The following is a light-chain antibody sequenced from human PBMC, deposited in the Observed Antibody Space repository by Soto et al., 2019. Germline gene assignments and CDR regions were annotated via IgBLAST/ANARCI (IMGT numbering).Light chain of an antibody. V-gene: IGKV3-20*01. CDR3: HQCGGPPT. CDR2: GAS. J-gene: IGKJ1*01. CDR1: QTVSSS. Sequence: ILVTKSASTLSLPPGERATLSCRASQTVSSSLAWYQQKPGQAPRLLIYGASSRTTGIPDRFSGSGSGTDFTLTISRLEPEDFAIYYCHQCGGPPTFGQGTKVDI.